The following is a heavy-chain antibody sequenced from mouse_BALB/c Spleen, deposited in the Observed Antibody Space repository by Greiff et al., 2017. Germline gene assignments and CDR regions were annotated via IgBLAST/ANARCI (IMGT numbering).Heavy chain of an antibody. CDR1: GFNIKDSY. CDR2: IDPANGNT. Sequence: VQLKQSGAELVKPGASVKLSCTASGFNIKDSYMHWVKQRPEQGLEWIGRIDPANGNTKYDPKFQGKATITADTSSNTAYLQLSSLTSEDTAVYYCANPLAYWGQGTLVTVSA. J-gene: IGHJ3*01. V-gene: IGHV14-3*02. CDR3: ANPLAY.